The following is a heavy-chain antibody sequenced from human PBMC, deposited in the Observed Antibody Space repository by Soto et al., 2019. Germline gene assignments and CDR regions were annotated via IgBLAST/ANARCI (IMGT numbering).Heavy chain of an antibody. V-gene: IGHV4-39*01. J-gene: IGHJ3*02. CDR1: DGSINSSSYS. D-gene: IGHD3-10*01. CDR3: ARRGALYYYAYVAFDI. Sequence: SETLSLTCTVSDGSINSSSYSWGWLRQPPGKGLEWIGSIYYSGSTYYNPSLKSRVTISVDTSKNQFSLKLSSVTAADTAVYYCARRGALYYYAYVAFDIWGQGTMVT. CDR2: IYYSGST.